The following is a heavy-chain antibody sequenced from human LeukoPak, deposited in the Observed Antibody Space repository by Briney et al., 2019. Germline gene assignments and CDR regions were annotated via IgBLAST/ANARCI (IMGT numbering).Heavy chain of an antibody. D-gene: IGHD2-15*01. Sequence: SETLSLTCTVSGGSISSSDYYWGWIRQPPGKGLKWIGSIYYSGSTYYNPSLKSRVTISVDTSKNHFSLRLSSVTAADTAMFYCARLTIAANAFDIWGQGTMVTVSS. CDR1: GGSISSSDYY. CDR2: IYYSGST. J-gene: IGHJ3*02. V-gene: IGHV4-39*02. CDR3: ARLTIAANAFDI.